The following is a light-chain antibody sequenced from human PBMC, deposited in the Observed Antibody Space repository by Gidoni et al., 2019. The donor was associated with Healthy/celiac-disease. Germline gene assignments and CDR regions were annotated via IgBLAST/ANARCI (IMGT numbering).Light chain of an antibody. CDR1: QSVSRY. CDR2: DAS. CDR3: QQRSNWPPLFT. V-gene: IGKV3-11*01. J-gene: IGKJ3*01. Sequence: DIVLTQSPATLSLSPGERATLSCRASQSVSRYLAWYQQKPGQAPRLLIYDASNRATGIPARFSGSGSGTDFTLTISSLEPEDFAVYYCQQRSNWPPLFTFGPGTKVDIK.